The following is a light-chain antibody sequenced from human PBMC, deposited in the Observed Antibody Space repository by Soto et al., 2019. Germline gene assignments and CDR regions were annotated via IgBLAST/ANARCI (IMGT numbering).Light chain of an antibody. CDR2: DAS. CDR3: QDRSNWPST. Sequence: EIVLTQSPATLSLSPGERATLSCRASQSVSSYLAWYQQKPGQAPRLLIYDASNRATGIPARFSGSGSGTYFTLTISSLEPEDFAVYYWQDRSNWPSTFGGGTKVEIK. CDR1: QSVSSY. V-gene: IGKV3-11*01. J-gene: IGKJ4*01.